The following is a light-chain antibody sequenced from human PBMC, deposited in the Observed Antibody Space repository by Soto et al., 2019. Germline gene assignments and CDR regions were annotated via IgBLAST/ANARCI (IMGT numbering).Light chain of an antibody. J-gene: IGKJ2*01. CDR2: AAS. V-gene: IGKV1-9*01. Sequence: DIQLTQSPSFLSASVGDRVTITCRASQGISSFLAWYQQKPGGTPKLLIYAASTLQSGVPSRFSGSGSGTDFTLTINSLQPEDFATYYCQQLHTYPYTFGQGTKLEIK. CDR1: QGISSF. CDR3: QQLHTYPYT.